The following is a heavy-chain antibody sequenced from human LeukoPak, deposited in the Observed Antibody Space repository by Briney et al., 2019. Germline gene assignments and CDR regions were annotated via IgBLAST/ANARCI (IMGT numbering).Heavy chain of an antibody. CDR3: ARLIAPTGTTHNYFDY. CDR2: IHTSGSS. CDR1: GGSVSSGNYY. D-gene: IGHD6-13*01. J-gene: IGHJ4*02. Sequence: QPSETLSLICIVSGGSVSSGNYYWSWIRQPAGKGLEWIGRIHTSGSSSYNPSLKSRVTMSVDTSKNQFSLKVTSVTAADTAVYYCARLIAPTGTTHNYFDYWGQGTLVTVSS. V-gene: IGHV4-61*02.